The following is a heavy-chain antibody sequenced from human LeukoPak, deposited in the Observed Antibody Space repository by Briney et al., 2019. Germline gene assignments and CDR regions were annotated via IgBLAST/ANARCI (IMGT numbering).Heavy chain of an antibody. CDR3: AKDLTPGYSSGWREDYFDY. D-gene: IGHD6-19*01. Sequence: PGGSLRLSCAASGFTFSSYWMSWVRQAPGKGLEWVANIKQDGSEKYYVDSVKGRFTISRDNAKNSLYLQMNSLRAEDTAVYYCAKDLTPGYSSGWREDYFDYWGQGTLVTVSS. CDR1: GFTFSSYW. CDR2: IKQDGSEK. V-gene: IGHV3-7*03. J-gene: IGHJ4*02.